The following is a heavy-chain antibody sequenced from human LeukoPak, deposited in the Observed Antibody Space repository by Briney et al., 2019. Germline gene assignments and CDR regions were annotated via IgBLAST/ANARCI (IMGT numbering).Heavy chain of an antibody. D-gene: IGHD3-10*01. CDR3: AKDPSDLGGSGSYNYFDC. CDR2: IKSDGSGT. CDR1: GLTFSTYW. Sequence: GGSLRLSCTASGLTFSTYWMHWVRQAPGKGPVWVAHIKSDGSGTTYADSVKGRFTISRDNSKNTLYLQMKTLRAEDTAVYYCAKDPSDLGGSGSYNYFDCWGQGTLVTVSS. J-gene: IGHJ4*02. V-gene: IGHV3-74*01.